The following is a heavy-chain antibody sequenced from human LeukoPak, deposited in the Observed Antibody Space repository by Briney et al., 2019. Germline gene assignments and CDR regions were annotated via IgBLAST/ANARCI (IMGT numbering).Heavy chain of an antibody. V-gene: IGHV4-61*02. J-gene: IGHJ4*02. Sequence: PSETLSLTCTVSGGSISSGSYYWSWIRQPAGKGLEWIGRIYTSGSTNYNPSLKSRVTISVDTSKNQFSLKLSSVTAADTAVYYCARGFPIAAAEGFDYWGQGTLVTVSS. D-gene: IGHD6-13*01. CDR3: ARGFPIAAAEGFDY. CDR1: GGSISSGSYY. CDR2: IYTSGST.